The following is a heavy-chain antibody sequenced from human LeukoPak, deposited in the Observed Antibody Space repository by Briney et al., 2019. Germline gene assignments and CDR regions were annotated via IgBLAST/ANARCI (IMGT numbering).Heavy chain of an antibody. V-gene: IGHV4-30-2*01. Sequence: SETLSLTCAVSGGSISSGGYSWSWIRQPPGKGLEWIGYIYHSGSTYYNPSLKSLVTISVDRSKNQFSLKLSSVTAADTAVYYCARAYYYDSSGYQYNWFDPWGQGTLVTVSS. CDR1: GGSISSGGYS. D-gene: IGHD3-22*01. CDR2: IYHSGST. CDR3: ARAYYYDSSGYQYNWFDP. J-gene: IGHJ5*02.